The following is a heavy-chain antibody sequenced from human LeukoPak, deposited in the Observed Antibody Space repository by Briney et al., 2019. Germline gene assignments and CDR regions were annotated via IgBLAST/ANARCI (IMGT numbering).Heavy chain of an antibody. V-gene: IGHV3-33*01. D-gene: IGHD4-11*01. J-gene: IGHJ4*02. Sequence: GGSLRLSCAASGFTFSSYGMHWVRQAPGKGLEWVAVIWYDGSNKYYADSVEGRFTISRDNSKNTLYLQMNSLRAEDTAVYYCATTRTTDDFDYWGQGTLVTVSS. CDR3: ATTRTTDDFDY. CDR1: GFTFSSYG. CDR2: IWYDGSNK.